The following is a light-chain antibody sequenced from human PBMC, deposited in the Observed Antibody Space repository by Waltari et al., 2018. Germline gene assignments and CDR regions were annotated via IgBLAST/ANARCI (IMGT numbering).Light chain of an antibody. V-gene: IGLV2-23*01. CDR1: SSYVGSSNR. CDR2: EGT. J-gene: IGLJ1*01. Sequence: QSALTQPASVSGSPGQSITISCTGTSSYVGSSNRVSWYQQHPGKGPKILIYEGTQRLSGVSDRFSGSKSGNTASLTLSGLQPEDEADYYCCAHAGGGTHYAFGTGTKVTVL. CDR3: CAHAGGGTHYA.